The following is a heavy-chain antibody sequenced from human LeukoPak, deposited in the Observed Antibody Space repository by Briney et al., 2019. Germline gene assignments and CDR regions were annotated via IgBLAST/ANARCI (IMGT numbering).Heavy chain of an antibody. V-gene: IGHV4-34*01. J-gene: IGHJ4*02. CDR1: GGSFSGYY. CDR2: INHSGST. CDR3: ARGSDGAHFIDY. D-gene: IGHD4-17*01. Sequence: PSETLSLTCAAYGGSFSGYYWSWIRQPPGKGLEWIGEINHSGSTNYNPSLKSRVTISVDTSKNQFSLKLSSVTAADTAVYYCARGSDGAHFIDYWGQGTLVTVSS.